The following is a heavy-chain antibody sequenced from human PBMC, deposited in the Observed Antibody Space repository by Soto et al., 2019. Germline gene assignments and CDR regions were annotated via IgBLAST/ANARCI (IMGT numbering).Heavy chain of an antibody. V-gene: IGHV1-69*01. CDR1: GGTFSSYG. Sequence: QVQLVQSGAEVKKPGSSVKVSCKTSGGTFSSYGVSGVGQAPGQGLEWMGGIIPIFGIPTYAQKFQVRFTISADESTSTASMELSGLRSEDTAIYYCTRGHGFNGASFDYWGQGTLVTVSS. CDR2: IIPIFGIP. J-gene: IGHJ4*02. D-gene: IGHD2-8*01. CDR3: TRGHGFNGASFDY.